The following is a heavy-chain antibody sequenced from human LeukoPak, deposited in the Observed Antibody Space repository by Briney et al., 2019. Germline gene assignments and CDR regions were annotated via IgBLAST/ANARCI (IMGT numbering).Heavy chain of an antibody. CDR3: AREGSGSGSWSFDY. J-gene: IGHJ4*02. V-gene: IGHV3-23*01. CDR1: GFTFSSYA. D-gene: IGHD3-10*01. CDR2: ISGSGGST. Sequence: GGSLRLSCAASGFTFSSYAMSWVRQAPGKGLEWVSAISGSGGSTYYADSVKGWFTISRDNSKNTLYLQMNSLRAEDTAVYYCAREGSGSGSWSFDYWGQGTLVTVSS.